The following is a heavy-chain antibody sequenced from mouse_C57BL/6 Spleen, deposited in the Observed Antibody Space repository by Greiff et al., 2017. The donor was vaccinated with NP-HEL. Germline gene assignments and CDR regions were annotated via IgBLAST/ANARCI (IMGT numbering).Heavy chain of an antibody. CDR1: GYAFSSYW. J-gene: IGHJ2*01. CDR2: IYPGDGDT. D-gene: IGHD2-5*01. CDR3: ERDYSNLYYFDY. V-gene: IGHV1-80*01. Sequence: QVQLQQSGAELVKPGASVKISCKASGYAFSSYWMNWVKQRPGKGLEWIGQIYPGDGDTNYNGKFKGKATLTADKSSSTAYMQLSSLTSEDSAVYVCERDYSNLYYFDYWGQGTTLTVSS.